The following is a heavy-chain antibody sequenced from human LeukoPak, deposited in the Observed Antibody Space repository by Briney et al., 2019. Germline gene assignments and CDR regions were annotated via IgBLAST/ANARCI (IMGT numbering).Heavy chain of an antibody. D-gene: IGHD3-22*01. CDR2: ISSRSSTI. CDR3: ARVLDPPVFYDSSGYRGGDAFDI. J-gene: IGHJ3*02. V-gene: IGHV3-48*01. CDR1: GFTFSSYS. Sequence: GGSLRLSCAASGFTFSSYSMNWVRQAPGKGLEWVSYISSRSSTIYYADSVKGRFNISRDNAKNSLYLQMNSLRAEDTALYYCARVLDPPVFYDSSGYRGGDAFDIWGQGTMVTVSS.